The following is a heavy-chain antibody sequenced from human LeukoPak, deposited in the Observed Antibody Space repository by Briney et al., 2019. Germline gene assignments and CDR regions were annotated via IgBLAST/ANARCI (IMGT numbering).Heavy chain of an antibody. CDR1: GFTFSSYW. CDR2: INGDGSTS. V-gene: IGHV3-74*01. CDR3: ARASNRNSINFDY. D-gene: IGHD1-1*01. Sequence: GGSLRLSCAASGFTFSSYWMHWVRQAPGKGLVWVSRINGDGSTSNYADSVKGRFTISRDNAKNTLYLQMNSLRAENTAVYYCARASNRNSINFDYWGQGTLVTVSS. J-gene: IGHJ4*02.